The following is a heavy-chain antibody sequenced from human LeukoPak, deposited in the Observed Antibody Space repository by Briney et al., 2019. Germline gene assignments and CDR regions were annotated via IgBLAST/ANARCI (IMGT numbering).Heavy chain of an antibody. V-gene: IGHV3-48*04. CDR2: ISSSSSTI. CDR1: GFTFSSYS. Sequence: PGGSLRLSCAASGFTFSSYSMNWVRQAPGKGLEWVSYISSSSSTIYYADSVKGRFTISRDNAKNSLYLQMNSLRAEDTAVYYCARVEGLRLGELWDYWGQGTLVTVSS. J-gene: IGHJ4*02. D-gene: IGHD3-16*01. CDR3: ARVEGLRLGELWDY.